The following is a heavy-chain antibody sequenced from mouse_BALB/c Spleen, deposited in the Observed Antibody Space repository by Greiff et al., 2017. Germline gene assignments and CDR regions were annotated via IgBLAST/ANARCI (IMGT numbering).Heavy chain of an antibody. D-gene: IGHD2-14*01. CDR1: GFAFSSYD. CDR3: ARHKGRYDKGYYAMDY. CDR2: ISSGGGST. J-gene: IGHJ4*01. Sequence: EVMLVESGGGLVKPGGSLKLSCAASGFAFSSYDMSWVRQTPEKRLEWVAYISSGGGSTYYPDTVKGRFTISRDNAKNTLYRQMSSLKSEDTAMYYCARHKGRYDKGYYAMDYWGQGTSVTVSS. V-gene: IGHV5-12-1*01.